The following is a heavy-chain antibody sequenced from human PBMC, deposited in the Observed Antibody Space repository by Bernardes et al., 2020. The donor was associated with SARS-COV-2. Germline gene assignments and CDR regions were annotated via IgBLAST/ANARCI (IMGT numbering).Heavy chain of an antibody. CDR3: ATAGCSGGNCYYYYAMDV. V-gene: IGHV3-30*02. Sequence: GRSLRLSCAASGFTFSNYGMHWVRQAPGKGLEWVAFIRDDGSNKYYVDSVKGRFTISRDNSKDTLYLQMNSLRPEDTAVYYCATAGCSGGNCYYYYAMDVWGRGTTVTVSS. CDR2: IRDDGSNK. J-gene: IGHJ6*02. D-gene: IGHD2-15*01. CDR1: GFTFSNYG.